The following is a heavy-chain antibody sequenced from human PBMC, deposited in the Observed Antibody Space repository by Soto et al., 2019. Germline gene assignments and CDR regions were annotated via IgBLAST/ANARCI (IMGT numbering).Heavy chain of an antibody. J-gene: IGHJ4*02. CDR1: GYTFTSYG. Sequence: QVQLVQSGAEVKKPGASVKVSCKASGYTFTSYGISWVRQAPGKGLEWMGWISAYNGNTKYAQKLQGRVTMTTDTCTSTAYMELRSRRSDDGAVYFCARETNYFDYWGQGTLVTVSS. CDR2: ISAYNGNT. V-gene: IGHV1-18*01. CDR3: ARETNYFDY.